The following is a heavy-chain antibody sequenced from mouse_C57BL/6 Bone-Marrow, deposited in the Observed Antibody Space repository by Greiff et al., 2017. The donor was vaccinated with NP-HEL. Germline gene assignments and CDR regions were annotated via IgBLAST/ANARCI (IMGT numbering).Heavy chain of an antibody. CDR2: IYPRSGNT. V-gene: IGHV1-81*01. J-gene: IGHJ3*01. CDR1: GYTFTSYG. D-gene: IGHD2-3*01. CDR3: ASRGWLPPFAY. Sequence: QVQLKESGAELARPGASVKLSCKASGYTFTSYGISWVKQRTGQGLEWIGEIYPRSGNTYYNEKFKGKATLTADKSSSTAYMELRSLTSEDSAVYFCASRGWLPPFAYWGQGTLVTVSA.